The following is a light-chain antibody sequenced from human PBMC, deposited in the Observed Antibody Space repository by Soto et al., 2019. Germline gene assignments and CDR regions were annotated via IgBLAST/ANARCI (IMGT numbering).Light chain of an antibody. CDR3: QKYNSAPPLT. J-gene: IGKJ4*01. V-gene: IGKV1-27*01. Sequence: DIQMTQSPSSLSSSVGDRVTITCRASQGISNYLAWYQQKPGKVPKLLIYAASTLQSGVPSRFSGSGSGTDFTLTISSLQPEDVATYYCQKYNSAPPLTFGGGTKVEIK. CDR2: AAS. CDR1: QGISNY.